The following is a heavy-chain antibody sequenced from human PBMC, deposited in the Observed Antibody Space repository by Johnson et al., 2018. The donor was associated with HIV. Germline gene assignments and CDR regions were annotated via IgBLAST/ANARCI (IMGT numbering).Heavy chain of an antibody. J-gene: IGHJ3*02. CDR3: ARDNMLWELHGFDI. V-gene: IGHV3-30-3*01. D-gene: IGHD3-10*02. CDR2: VGHDGGIY. CDR1: GFTFNSYA. Sequence: QVQLVESGGGVVQPGRSLRLSCVASGFTFNSYAMHWVRQAPGKGLEWVAHVGHDGGIYPYAESVKGRFTVYRDNSKNTWYLQLNNLGAEDTAVYYCARDNMLWELHGFDIWGQGTMVTVSA.